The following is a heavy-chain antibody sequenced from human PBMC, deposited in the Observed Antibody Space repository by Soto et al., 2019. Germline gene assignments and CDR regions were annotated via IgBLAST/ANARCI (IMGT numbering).Heavy chain of an antibody. V-gene: IGHV1-69*13. D-gene: IGHD3-3*01. CDR1: GGTFRSYG. CDR3: ARDHAILGVVNHYGMDV. J-gene: IGHJ6*02. CDR2: IIPIFATT. Sequence: SVKVSCKASGGTFRSYGISWVRQAPGQGLEWMGGIIPIFATTNYAQKCQGRVTITADVSTSTAYMELSSLRSEDTGVYYCARDHAILGVVNHYGMDVWGQGTTVTVSS.